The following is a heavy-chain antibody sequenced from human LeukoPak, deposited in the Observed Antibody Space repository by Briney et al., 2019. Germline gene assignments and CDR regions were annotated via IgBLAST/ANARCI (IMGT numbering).Heavy chain of an antibody. CDR3: ARSPRRVFYDILTGSRLYYYYYMDV. V-gene: IGHV3-21*01. CDR1: GFTFSSYS. Sequence: GGSLRLSCAASGFTFSSYSMNWVRQAPGKGLEWVSSISSSSSYIYYADSVKGRFTISRDNAKNSLYLQMNSLRAEDTAVYYCARSPRRVFYDILTGSRLYYYYYMDVWGKGTTVTISS. J-gene: IGHJ6*03. CDR2: ISSSSSYI. D-gene: IGHD3-9*01.